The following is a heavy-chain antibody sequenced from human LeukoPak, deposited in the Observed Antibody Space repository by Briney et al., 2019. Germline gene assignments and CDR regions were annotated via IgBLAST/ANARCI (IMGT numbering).Heavy chain of an antibody. CDR3: VTRSGSYYY. V-gene: IGHV3-53*01. Sequence: GGSLRLSCAASGFTVSSNYMSWVRQAPGKGLEWVSVIYNAGDRYYADSVKGRFTISRDSSKNTLYLQVNSLRAEDTAVYYCVTRSGSYYYWGQGILVTVSS. CDR2: IYNAGDR. J-gene: IGHJ4*02. D-gene: IGHD1-26*01. CDR1: GFTVSSNY.